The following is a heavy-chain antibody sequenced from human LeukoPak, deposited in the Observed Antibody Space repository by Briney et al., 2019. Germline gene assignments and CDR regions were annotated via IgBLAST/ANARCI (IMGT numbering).Heavy chain of an antibody. CDR2: IYYSGST. D-gene: IGHD3-16*01. Sequence: PSETLSLTCTVSGGSISSSSYYWGWIRQPPGKGLEWIGSIYYSGSTYYNPSLKSRVTISVDTSKNQFSLKLSSVTAADTAVYYCARYGGPIGLKSHFDLWGRGTLVTVSS. CDR3: ARYGGPIGLKSHFDL. J-gene: IGHJ2*01. V-gene: IGHV4-39*01. CDR1: GGSISSSSYY.